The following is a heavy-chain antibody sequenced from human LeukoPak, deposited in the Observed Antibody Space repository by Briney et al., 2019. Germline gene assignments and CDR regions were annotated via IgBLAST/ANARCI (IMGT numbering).Heavy chain of an antibody. CDR3: ARDGRLSDWFDP. Sequence: GGSLRLSCTASGFTFSSSAMSWVRQAPGKGLEWVSDISGSAGSTYYADSVKGRFTISRDNSKNSLYLQMNSLRAEDTAVYYCARDGRLSDWFDPWGQGTLVTVSS. CDR1: GFTFSSSA. V-gene: IGHV3-23*01. D-gene: IGHD1-26*01. J-gene: IGHJ5*02. CDR2: ISGSAGST.